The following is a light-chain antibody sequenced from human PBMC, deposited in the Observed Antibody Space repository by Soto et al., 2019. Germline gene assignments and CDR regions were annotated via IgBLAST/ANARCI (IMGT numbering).Light chain of an antibody. CDR1: QSINIY. V-gene: IGKV1-39*01. CDR2: AAS. Sequence: DIQMTQSPSSLSASVGDRVTITCWASQSINIYLNWYQQKPGKAPEVLTFAASTWQSGVPSRFSGLGSGPDFTLTTSSLHPEDFDTYNCQQNYLVPRTFGPGT. J-gene: IGKJ1*01. CDR3: QQNYLVPRT.